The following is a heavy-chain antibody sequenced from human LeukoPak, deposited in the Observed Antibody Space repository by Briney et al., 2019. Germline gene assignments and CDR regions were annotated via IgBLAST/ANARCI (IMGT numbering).Heavy chain of an antibody. Sequence: ASVKVSCKASGGTFSSYAISWVRQAPGQGLEWMGRIIPIFGIANYAQKFQGRVTITADKSTSTAYMKLSSLRSEDTAVYYCAREDGVEQPGMDVWGQGTTVTVSS. J-gene: IGHJ6*02. CDR2: IIPIFGIA. CDR1: GGTFSSYA. D-gene: IGHD1/OR15-1a*01. CDR3: AREDGVEQPGMDV. V-gene: IGHV1-69*04.